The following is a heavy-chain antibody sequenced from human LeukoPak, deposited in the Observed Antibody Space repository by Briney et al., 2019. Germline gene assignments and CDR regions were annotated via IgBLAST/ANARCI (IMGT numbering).Heavy chain of an antibody. CDR1: GITSSNFY. Sequence: GGSLRLSCAASGITSSNFYMMWVRQAPGKGLEWVSYISNNDVTKYSDSVRGGLTISRDNSNNILYLQKNSLRVDDTAMNWCESSVTTVGAYDYWGQGAPVTVSS. CDR2: ISNNDVT. D-gene: IGHD1-1*01. CDR3: ESSVTTVGAYDY. V-gene: IGHV3-53*01. J-gene: IGHJ4*02.